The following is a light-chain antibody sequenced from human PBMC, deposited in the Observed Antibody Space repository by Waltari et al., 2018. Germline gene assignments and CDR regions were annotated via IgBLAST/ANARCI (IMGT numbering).Light chain of an antibody. CDR3: QQGYSNPPT. CDR1: QDISTY. V-gene: IGKV1-39*01. J-gene: IGKJ1*01. CDR2: YAN. Sequence: DILMSQSPSSLSASVGDRVTITCRASQDISTYLHWYQQKPGKAPKLLIYYANTLASGVPSRFRGSGSGTEFTLTFSSLQPEDFATYYCQQGYSNPPTFGQGTKVEIK.